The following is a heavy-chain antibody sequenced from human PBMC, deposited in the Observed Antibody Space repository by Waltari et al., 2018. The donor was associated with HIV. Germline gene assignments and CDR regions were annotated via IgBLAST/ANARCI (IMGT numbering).Heavy chain of an antibody. CDR2: ISRDSRYI. Sequence: DVQLVESGGGLVKPGGSLRLACAGPGFRFSYYSMNWVRQAPGKGLEWFSSISRDSRYIYYADSVKGRFTISRDNARNSLFLQMNSLRADDTAVYYCVRGGEGTYGDYWGQGTLVTVSS. V-gene: IGHV3-21*01. J-gene: IGHJ4*02. CDR1: GFRFSYYS. CDR3: VRGGEGTYGDY. D-gene: IGHD3-16*01.